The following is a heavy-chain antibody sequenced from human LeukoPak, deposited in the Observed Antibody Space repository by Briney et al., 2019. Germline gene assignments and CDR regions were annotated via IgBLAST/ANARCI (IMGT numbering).Heavy chain of an antibody. D-gene: IGHD1-26*01. CDR1: GFTFSSYS. Sequence: AGGSLRLSCAASGFTFSSYSMNWVRQAPGKGLEWVSSISSSSSYIYYADSVKGRFTISRDNAKNSLYLQMNSLRAEDTAVYYCARDWAGARWHLFDYWGQGTLVTVSS. CDR3: ARDWAGARWHLFDY. V-gene: IGHV3-21*01. CDR2: ISSSSSYI. J-gene: IGHJ4*02.